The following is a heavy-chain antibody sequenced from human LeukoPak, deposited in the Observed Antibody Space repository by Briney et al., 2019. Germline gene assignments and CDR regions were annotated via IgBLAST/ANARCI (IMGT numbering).Heavy chain of an antibody. J-gene: IGHJ3*02. CDR2: ITSDGGST. V-gene: IGHV3-64*01. Sequence: GGAPRLSLAAPGFTLSNYAMHWGRPAPGEGLEIVLAITSDGGSTYYANSVKGRFTISRDNSKNTLYLQMGSLRAEDMAVYYCARRDADMAGSGFDIWGQGTMVTVSS. CDR3: ARRDADMAGSGFDI. CDR1: GFTLSNYA. D-gene: IGHD5-24*01.